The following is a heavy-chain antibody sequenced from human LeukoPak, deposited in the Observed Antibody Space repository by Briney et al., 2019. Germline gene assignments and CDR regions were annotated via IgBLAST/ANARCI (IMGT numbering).Heavy chain of an antibody. J-gene: IGHJ5*02. CDR2: INHSGST. V-gene: IGHV4-34*01. D-gene: IGHD3-10*01. CDR1: GGSFSGYY. CDR3: ARGLLTRYYYGSGSYYNGFDP. Sequence: PSETLSLTCAVYGGSFSGYYWSWIRQPPGKGLEWIWEINHSGSTNYNPSLKSRVTISVDTSKNQFSLKLSSVTAADTAVYYCARGLLTRYYYGSGSYYNGFDPWGQGTLVTVSS.